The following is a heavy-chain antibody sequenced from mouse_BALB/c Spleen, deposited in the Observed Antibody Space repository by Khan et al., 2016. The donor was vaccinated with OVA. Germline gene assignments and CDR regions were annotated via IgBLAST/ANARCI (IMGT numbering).Heavy chain of an antibody. Sequence: VQLQQSGAELVKPGASVKLSCTASGFNIKDTYMHWVKQRPEQGLEWIGRIDPAIANTKYDPKFQGKATITADTSSNTVYLQLSSLTSEDTAVYYCVSPNWFAYWGQGTLVTVSA. J-gene: IGHJ3*01. CDR2: IDPAIANT. V-gene: IGHV14-3*02. CDR1: GFNIKDTY. CDR3: VSPNWFAY.